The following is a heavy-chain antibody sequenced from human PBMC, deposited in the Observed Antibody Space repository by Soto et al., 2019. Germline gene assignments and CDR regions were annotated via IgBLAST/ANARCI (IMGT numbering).Heavy chain of an antibody. V-gene: IGHV4-59*01. CDR2: IHYNGNT. D-gene: IGHD5-12*01. CDR3: AREGNLGRWLQPLDF. Sequence: SETLSLTCTVSGGSISSYYWSWIRQPPGKGLEWIGYIHYNGNTKYNPSLKSRVTMSVDTSKNQFSLRLISVTAADTAIYFRAREGNLGRWLQPLDFWGQGTLVTVSS. J-gene: IGHJ4*02. CDR1: GGSISSYY.